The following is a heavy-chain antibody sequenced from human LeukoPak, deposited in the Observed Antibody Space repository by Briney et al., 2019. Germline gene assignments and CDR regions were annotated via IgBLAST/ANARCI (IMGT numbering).Heavy chain of an antibody. CDR2: ISGSGDTT. D-gene: IGHD3-22*01. J-gene: IGHJ4*02. V-gene: IGHV3-23*01. CDR3: AKGNNFYDSSGHYDF. Sequence: GGSLRLSCAASGFTFSSYAMSWVRQAPGKGLEWVSVISGSGDTTYYADSVKGRFTISRDNSKSTLYLQMNSLRAEDTAIYYCAKGNNFYDSSGHYDFWGQGALVTVSS. CDR1: GFTFSSYA.